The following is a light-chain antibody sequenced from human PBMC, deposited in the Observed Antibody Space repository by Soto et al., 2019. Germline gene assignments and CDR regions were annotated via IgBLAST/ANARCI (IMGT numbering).Light chain of an antibody. J-gene: IGKJ1*01. Sequence: EIVLTQSPATLSLSPGERATLSCRVSQSISSYLAWYQQKPGQAPRLLIYDGSNRATGIPARFSGSGYGTDFKPTISRLEPEEFAVYYCQQRTDWLWTFGQGTKVQMK. CDR1: QSISSY. CDR3: QQRTDWLWT. CDR2: DGS. V-gene: IGKV3-11*01.